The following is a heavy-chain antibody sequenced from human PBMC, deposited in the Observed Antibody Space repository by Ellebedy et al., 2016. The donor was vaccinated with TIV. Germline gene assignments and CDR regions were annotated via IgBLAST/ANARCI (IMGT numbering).Heavy chain of an antibody. V-gene: IGHV5-10-1*01. CDR2: IDPTHSYS. D-gene: IGHD1-26*01. CDR3: ARWYSGSTFDY. CDR1: GYTFTAYW. Sequence: GESLKISCQVSGYTFTAYWVSWMRQMPGKGLKWMGRIDPTHSYSTYSASFQGHISISSDKSSSTVFLQWSSLKATDTAMYYCARWYSGSTFDYWGLGTLVTVSS. J-gene: IGHJ4*02.